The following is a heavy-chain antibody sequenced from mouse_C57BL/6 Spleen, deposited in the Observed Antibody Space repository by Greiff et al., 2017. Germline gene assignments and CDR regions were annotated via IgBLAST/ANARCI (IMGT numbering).Heavy chain of an antibody. CDR1: GYSFTSYW. Sequence: QVQLQQPGAELVKPGASVKLSCKASGYSFTSYWMQWVKQRPGQGLEWIGEIDPSDSYTNYNQKFKGKATLTVDTSSSTAYMQLSSLTSEDSAVYYCARCYGSSWYFDVWGTGTTVTVSS. CDR2: IDPSDSYT. D-gene: IGHD1-1*01. CDR3: ARCYGSSWYFDV. J-gene: IGHJ1*03. V-gene: IGHV1-50*01.